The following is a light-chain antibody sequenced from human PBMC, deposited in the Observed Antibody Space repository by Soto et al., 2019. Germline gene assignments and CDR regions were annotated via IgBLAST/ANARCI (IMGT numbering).Light chain of an antibody. CDR3: QQYGSSPLT. CDR1: QSVSSSY. V-gene: IGKV3-20*01. J-gene: IGKJ4*01. Sequence: EIVVTQSPGTLSLSPGERATLSCRASQSVSSSYLACYQQKPGQAPRLLIDGASSRATGIPDRFSGSGSGTDFTLTISRLEPEDFAVYYCQQYGSSPLTFGGGTKVEIK. CDR2: GAS.